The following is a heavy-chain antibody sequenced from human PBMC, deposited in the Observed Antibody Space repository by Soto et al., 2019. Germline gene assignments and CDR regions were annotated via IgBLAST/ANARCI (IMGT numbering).Heavy chain of an antibody. D-gene: IGHD2-2*01. CDR2: ISSSSSTI. CDR1: GFTFSSYS. Sequence: VGSLRLSCAASGFTFSSYSMNWVRQAPGKGLEWVSYISSSSSTIYYADSVKGRFTISRDNAKNSLYLQMNSLRAEDTAVYYCARAPPFCSSTSCKFPFPFFDYWGQGTLVTVAS. J-gene: IGHJ4*02. CDR3: ARAPPFCSSTSCKFPFPFFDY. V-gene: IGHV3-48*01.